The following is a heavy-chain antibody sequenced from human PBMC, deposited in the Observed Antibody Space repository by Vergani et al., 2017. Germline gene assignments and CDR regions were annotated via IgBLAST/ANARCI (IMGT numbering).Heavy chain of an antibody. J-gene: IGHJ6*03. Sequence: QGQLVESGGGIVQPGRSLTLSCVASRSTFKTYGMHWVRQAPGKGLEWVGLIYYDGSNAYYADSVKGRFTISRDDSKNTLYLQMSSLRAVDTAVYYCARDQVPAAIRLNVGNYMDVWGKGTTVSVSS. CDR3: ARDQVPAAIRLNVGNYMDV. CDR1: RSTFKTYG. D-gene: IGHD2-2*02. CDR2: IYYDGSNA. V-gene: IGHV3-33*01.